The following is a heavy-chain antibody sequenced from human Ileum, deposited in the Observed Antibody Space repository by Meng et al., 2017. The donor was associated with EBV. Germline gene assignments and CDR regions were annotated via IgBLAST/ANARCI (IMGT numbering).Heavy chain of an antibody. CDR3: AREGSGYDYLGY. J-gene: IGHJ4*02. CDR1: RFIVSSYW. Sequence: VEVVESVGGLVQPGGSLRLSCVGSRFIVSSYWMHWVRQVPGKGLVWVARIDSDGSSTTYADSVKGRFTISRDNDKNTLYLQMNSLRVDDTAVYFCAREGSGYDYLGYWGQGTLVTVSS. D-gene: IGHD5-12*01. V-gene: IGHV3-74*03. CDR2: IDSDGSST.